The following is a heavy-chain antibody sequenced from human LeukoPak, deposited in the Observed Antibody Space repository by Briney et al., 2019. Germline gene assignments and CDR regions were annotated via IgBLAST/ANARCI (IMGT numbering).Heavy chain of an antibody. J-gene: IGHJ3*02. D-gene: IGHD3-22*01. Sequence: GGSLRLSCAASGFTFSNYGMHWVRQAPGKGLEWVAAIWYDGSNKYYADSVKGRFTISRDNSKNTLYLQMNSLRAEDTAVYYCTRGYYYDSSGDYWDAFDIWGQGTMVTVSS. CDR1: GFTFSNYG. V-gene: IGHV3-33*01. CDR3: TRGYYYDSSGDYWDAFDI. CDR2: IWYDGSNK.